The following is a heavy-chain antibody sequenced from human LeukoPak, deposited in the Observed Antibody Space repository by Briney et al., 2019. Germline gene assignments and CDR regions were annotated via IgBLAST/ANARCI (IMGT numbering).Heavy chain of an antibody. V-gene: IGHV3-23*01. CDR1: GFTFSSYA. J-gene: IGHJ4*02. D-gene: IGHD3/OR15-3a*01. CDR3: AKYGRRGLSCDY. Sequence: GGSLRLSCAASGFTFSSYAMSWVRQAPGKGLEWVSAISGSGGSTYYADSAKGRFTISRDNSKNTLYLQMNSLRAEDTAVYYCAKYGRRGLSCDYWGQGTLVTVSS. CDR2: ISGSGGST.